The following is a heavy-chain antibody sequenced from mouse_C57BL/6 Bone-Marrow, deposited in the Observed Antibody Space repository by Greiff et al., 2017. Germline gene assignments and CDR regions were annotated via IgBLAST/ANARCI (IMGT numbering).Heavy chain of an antibody. J-gene: IGHJ2*01. Sequence: VQLQQSGPGLVKPSQSLSLTCSVTGYSITSGYYWNWIRQFPGNKLEWMGYISYDGSNNYNPSLKNRISITRDTSKNQFFLKLNSVTTEDTATYYCARVNNYGSSYYFDYWGQGTTLTVSS. D-gene: IGHD1-1*01. CDR1: GYSITSGYY. V-gene: IGHV3-6*01. CDR3: ARVNNYGSSYYFDY. CDR2: ISYDGSN.